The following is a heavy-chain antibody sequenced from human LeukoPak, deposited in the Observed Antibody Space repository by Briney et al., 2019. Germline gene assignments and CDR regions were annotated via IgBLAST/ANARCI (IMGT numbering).Heavy chain of an antibody. J-gene: IGHJ4*02. V-gene: IGHV3-23*01. CDR3: AREWDSGSSSLDY. Sequence: AGGSLRLSCAASGFTFSDYTMSWVRQAPGQGLEWVSAISDSGDRTYYADSVKGRFTISRDNAKNSLFLQMHSLRAEDTALYYCAREWDSGSSSLDYWGQGTLVTVSS. CDR2: ISDSGDRT. D-gene: IGHD6-6*01. CDR1: GFTFSDYT.